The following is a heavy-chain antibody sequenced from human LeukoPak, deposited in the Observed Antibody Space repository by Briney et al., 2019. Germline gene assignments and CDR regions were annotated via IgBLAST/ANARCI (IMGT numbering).Heavy chain of an antibody. V-gene: IGHV3-9*01. CDR1: GFTFDDYA. Sequence: GRSLRLSCAASGFTFDDYAMHWVRQAPGKGLEWVSGISWNSGSIGYADSVKGRFTISRDNAKNSLYLQMNSLRAEDTALYYCAKSEWELLPDYWGQGTLVTVSS. J-gene: IGHJ4*02. D-gene: IGHD1-26*01. CDR3: AKSEWELLPDY. CDR2: ISWNSGSI.